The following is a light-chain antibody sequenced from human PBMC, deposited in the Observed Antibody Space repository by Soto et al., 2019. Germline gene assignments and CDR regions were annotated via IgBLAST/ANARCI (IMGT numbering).Light chain of an antibody. CDR2: DAS. V-gene: IGKV1-5*01. J-gene: IGKJ1*01. CDR3: QQYNSWPWS. Sequence: DIQMTQSPSTLSASVGDRVTITCRASQSISSWLAWYQQKPGKAPKLLIYDASSLESGVPSRFSGSGSGTEFTLTISSLQPDDFATYYCQQYNSWPWSFGQGTKVDIK. CDR1: QSISSW.